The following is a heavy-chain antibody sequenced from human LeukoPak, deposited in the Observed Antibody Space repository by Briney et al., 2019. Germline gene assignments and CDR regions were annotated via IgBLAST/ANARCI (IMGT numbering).Heavy chain of an antibody. D-gene: IGHD4-17*01. Sequence: SGGSLRLSCAASGFTFSSYGMHWVRQAPGKGLEWVAVISNDGSNKYYADSVKGRFTISRDNSKNTLYLQMNSLRAEDTAVYYCAKDQGISYGDYGVHWGQGTLVTVSS. V-gene: IGHV3-30*18. CDR1: GFTFSSYG. CDR2: ISNDGSNK. CDR3: AKDQGISYGDYGVH. J-gene: IGHJ4*02.